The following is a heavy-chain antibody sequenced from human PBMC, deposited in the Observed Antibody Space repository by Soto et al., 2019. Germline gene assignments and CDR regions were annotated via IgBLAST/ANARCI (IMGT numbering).Heavy chain of an antibody. D-gene: IGHD1-26*01. CDR2: ISYSGSPT. J-gene: IGHJ4*01. Sequence: GGSLRLSCAASGFIFSSYEMNWVRQAPGKGLEWVSYISYSGSPTDYADSVKGRFTISRDNARNSLYLQMNSLRVEDTAVYYCVRDRSASVPTSIDYWGHGTLVSVSS. CDR1: GFIFSSYE. CDR3: VRDRSASVPTSIDY. V-gene: IGHV3-48*03.